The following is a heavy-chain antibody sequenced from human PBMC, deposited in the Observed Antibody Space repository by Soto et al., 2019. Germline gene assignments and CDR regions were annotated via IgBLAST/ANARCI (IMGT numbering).Heavy chain of an antibody. CDR3: ARVSNFDWLPLFEY. CDR2: ISYDGSNK. Sequence: VGSLRLSCTASEFTFSSYAMHWVRQAPGKGLEWVAVISYDGSNKYYADSVKGRFTISRDNSKNTLYLQMNSLRAEDTAVYYCARVSNFDWLPLFEYWGQGTLVTVSS. D-gene: IGHD3-9*01. J-gene: IGHJ4*02. V-gene: IGHV3-30-3*01. CDR1: EFTFSSYA.